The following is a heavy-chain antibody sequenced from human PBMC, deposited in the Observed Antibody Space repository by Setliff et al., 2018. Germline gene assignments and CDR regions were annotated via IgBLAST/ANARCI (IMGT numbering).Heavy chain of an antibody. Sequence: HPGGSLRLSCAASGFTFSSYAMHWVRQAPGKGLEWVAVISYDGSNKYYADSVKGRFTISRDNSKNTLYLQMNSLRAEDTAVYYCARGRIIAAAGEAFDIWGQGTMVTVSS. CDR2: ISYDGSNK. CDR1: GFTFSSYA. V-gene: IGHV3-30-3*01. D-gene: IGHD6-13*01. J-gene: IGHJ3*02. CDR3: ARGRIIAAAGEAFDI.